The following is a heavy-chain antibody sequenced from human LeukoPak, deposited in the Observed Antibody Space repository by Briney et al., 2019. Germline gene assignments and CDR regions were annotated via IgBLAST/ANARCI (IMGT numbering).Heavy chain of an antibody. Sequence: SQTLSLTCTVSGGSISSGGYYWSWIRQHPGKGLEWIGYIYYSGSTYYNPSLKSRVTIPVDTSKNQFSLKLSSVTAADTAVYYCARDTGITMTLDYWGQGTLVTVSS. D-gene: IGHD3-22*01. V-gene: IGHV4-31*03. J-gene: IGHJ4*02. CDR3: ARDTGITMTLDY. CDR2: IYYSGST. CDR1: GGSISSGGYY.